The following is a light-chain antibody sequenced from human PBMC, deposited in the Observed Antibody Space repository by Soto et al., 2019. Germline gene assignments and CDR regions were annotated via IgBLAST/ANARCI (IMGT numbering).Light chain of an antibody. Sequence: DFQMTQSPSTLSASVGDRVTITCRASQNINNWVAWYQQKPGKAPKFLIYDASTLQRGVPSRFSGSRFGTEFSLTISSLQPDDFGSYYCQHTRTFGQGTKVEIK. CDR1: QNINNW. CDR3: QHTRT. CDR2: DAS. V-gene: IGKV1-5*01. J-gene: IGKJ1*01.